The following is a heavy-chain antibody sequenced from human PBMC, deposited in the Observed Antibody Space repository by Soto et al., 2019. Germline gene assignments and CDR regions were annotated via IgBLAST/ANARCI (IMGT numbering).Heavy chain of an antibody. Sequence: GGSLRLSCAASGFTFDDYAMHWVRQLPGKGLEWVSGISWNSGSAAYMDSVKGRFLISRDNAKKSLFLQMRSLRPEDTALYYCVKGLNYNLYNIGFHGWGQGTLVTVSS. J-gene: IGHJ4*02. D-gene: IGHD3-10*01. CDR2: ISWNSGSA. CDR1: GFTFDDYA. V-gene: IGHV3-9*01. CDR3: VKGLNYNLYNIGFHG.